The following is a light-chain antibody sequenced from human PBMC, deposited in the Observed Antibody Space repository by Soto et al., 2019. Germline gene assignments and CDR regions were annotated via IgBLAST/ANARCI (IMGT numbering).Light chain of an antibody. CDR3: QQYDKWPIT. J-gene: IGKJ5*01. V-gene: IGKV3-11*01. CDR2: DAS. CDR1: QSVSSY. Sequence: EIVLTQSPATLSLSPGERATLSCRASQSVSSYLAWYQQKPGQAPRLLIYDASNRATGIPVRFSGSGSETEFTLTISGLQSEDFAVYSCQQYDKWPITFGQGTRLEIK.